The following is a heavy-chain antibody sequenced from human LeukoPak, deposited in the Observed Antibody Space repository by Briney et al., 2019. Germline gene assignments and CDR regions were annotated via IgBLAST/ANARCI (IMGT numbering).Heavy chain of an antibody. CDR1: GFTFSSYA. Sequence: PGGSLRLFCAASGFTFSSYAMHWVRQAPGKGLEYVSAISSNGDSTYYANSVKGRFTISRDNSKNTLYLQMGSLRAEDMAVYYCARDQAAGTFEAFDPWGQGTLVTVSS. CDR3: ARDQAAGTFEAFDP. V-gene: IGHV3-64*01. J-gene: IGHJ5*02. D-gene: IGHD6-13*01. CDR2: ISSNGDST.